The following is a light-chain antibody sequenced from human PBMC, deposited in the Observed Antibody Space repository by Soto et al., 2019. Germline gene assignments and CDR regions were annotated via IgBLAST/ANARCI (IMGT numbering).Light chain of an antibody. CDR1: QGVSSN. V-gene: IGKV3-15*01. Sequence: TVMTQAPATLPVSPGERATLSCRASQGVSSNLAWYQQKPGKAPRLVLYSASTRATGIPARFSGSGSGTEFTLTISSLQSEDFAVYYCQQYNNWPPITFGQGTKLEIK. CDR2: SAS. CDR3: QQYNNWPPIT. J-gene: IGKJ2*01.